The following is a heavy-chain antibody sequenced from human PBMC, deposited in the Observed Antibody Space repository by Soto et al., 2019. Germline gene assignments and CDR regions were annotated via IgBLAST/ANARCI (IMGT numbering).Heavy chain of an antibody. Sequence: GGSLRLSCAASGFTFSSYGMHWVGQAPGKGLEWVAVIWYDGSNKYYADSVKGRFTISRDNSKNTLYLQMNSLRAGDTAVYYCARDLASSSWYLHYWGQGTLVTVSS. D-gene: IGHD6-13*01. CDR2: IWYDGSNK. CDR1: GFTFSSYG. V-gene: IGHV3-33*01. J-gene: IGHJ4*02. CDR3: ARDLASSSWYLHY.